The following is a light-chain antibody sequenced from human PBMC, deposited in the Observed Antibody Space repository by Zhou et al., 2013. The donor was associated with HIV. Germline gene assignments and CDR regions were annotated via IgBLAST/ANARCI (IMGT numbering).Light chain of an antibody. Sequence: EIVLTQSPATLSLSPGERAILSCRASQSVSSYLAWYQQKPGQAPRLLIYDASNRATGIPDRFSGSGSGTDFTLTISRLEPEDFAVYCCQQYVTSPITFGQGTRLEIK. J-gene: IGKJ5*01. CDR2: DAS. V-gene: IGKV3-20*01. CDR1: QSVSSY. CDR3: QQYVTSPIT.